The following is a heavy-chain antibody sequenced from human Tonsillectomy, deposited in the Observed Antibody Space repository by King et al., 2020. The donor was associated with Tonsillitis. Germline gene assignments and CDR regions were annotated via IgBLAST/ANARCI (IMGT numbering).Heavy chain of an antibody. J-gene: IGHJ4*02. V-gene: IGHV4-4*02. CDR3: ARGSYGDYAGH. CDR2: IYHSGTI. D-gene: IGHD4-17*01. Sequence: QLQESGPGLVKPSGTLSLTCAVSGDSISSNHWWLWVRKPPGKGLEWIGEIYHSGTINYNPSLKSRVTISIDTSKNQFSLTLNSVTAADTAVYYCARGSYGDYAGHWGQGTLVTVSS. CDR1: GDSISSNHW.